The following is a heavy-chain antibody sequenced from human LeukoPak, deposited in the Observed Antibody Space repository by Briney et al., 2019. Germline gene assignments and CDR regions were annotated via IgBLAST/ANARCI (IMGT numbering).Heavy chain of an antibody. CDR2: IYYSGST. D-gene: IGHD3-22*01. Sequence: SETLSLTCTVSGGSISSSSYYWGWIRQPPGKGLEWIGSIYYSGSTYHNPSLKSRVTISVDTSKNQFSLKLSSVTAADTAVYYCASQGYYYDSSGYSTSPHAFDIWGQGTMVTVSS. CDR3: ASQGYYYDSSGYSTSPHAFDI. J-gene: IGHJ3*02. V-gene: IGHV4-39*01. CDR1: GGSISSSSYY.